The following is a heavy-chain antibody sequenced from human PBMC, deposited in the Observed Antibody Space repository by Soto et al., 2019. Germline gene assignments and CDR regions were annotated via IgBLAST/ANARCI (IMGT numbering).Heavy chain of an antibody. D-gene: IGHD4-17*01. J-gene: IGHJ4*02. CDR2: IYYTGST. V-gene: IGHV4-59*01. CDR1: GSSISPYD. Sequence: PSETLSLTCTVSGSSISPYDWSWIRQPPGKGLKWIGYIYYTGSTKYNPSLKGRVTLSLGTSRNQLSLKLSSVTAADTAVYYCTRVGGYYGDYPNFDYWGPGTLVTVSS. CDR3: TRVGGYYGDYPNFDY.